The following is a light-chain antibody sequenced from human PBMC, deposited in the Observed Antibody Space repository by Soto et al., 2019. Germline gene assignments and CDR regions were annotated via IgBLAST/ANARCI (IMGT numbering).Light chain of an antibody. CDR2: DVS. J-gene: IGLJ2*01. Sequence: QSALTQPASVSGSPGQSITISCTGTSSDVGGYNYVSWYQQHPGKAPKLMIYDVSNRPSGFSNRFSGSKSGNTASLTISGLQAEDEADYYCSSYTSSSTLYVVFGGRTKVTVL. V-gene: IGLV2-14*01. CDR1: SSDVGGYNY. CDR3: SSYTSSSTLYVV.